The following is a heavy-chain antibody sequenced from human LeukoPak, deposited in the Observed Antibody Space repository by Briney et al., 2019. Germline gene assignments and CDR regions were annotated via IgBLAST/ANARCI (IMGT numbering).Heavy chain of an antibody. Sequence: GRSLRLSCAASGFTFSSYGMHWVRQAPGKGLEWVAVISYDGSNKYYADSVKGRFTISRDNSKNTVYLQMNSLRVEDTAVYYCAKSLYGGCDYWGQGTVVTVSS. CDR2: ISYDGSNK. V-gene: IGHV3-30*18. CDR1: GFTFSSYG. J-gene: IGHJ4*02. CDR3: AKSLYGGCDY. D-gene: IGHD3-16*02.